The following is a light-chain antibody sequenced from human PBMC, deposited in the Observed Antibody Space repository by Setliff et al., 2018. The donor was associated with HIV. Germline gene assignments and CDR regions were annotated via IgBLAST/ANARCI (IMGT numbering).Light chain of an antibody. J-gene: IGLJ1*01. V-gene: IGLV2-14*03. CDR3: SSYAITNTLP. CDR2: EVR. Sequence: QSVLTQPASVSGSPGQSITISCTGTSSDVGGYNYVSWYQQHPGKAPKLLIYEVRNRPSGVSDRFSGSKSGNTASLTISGFQAEDEADYYCSSYAITNTLPFGTGTKVTVL. CDR1: SSDVGGYNY.